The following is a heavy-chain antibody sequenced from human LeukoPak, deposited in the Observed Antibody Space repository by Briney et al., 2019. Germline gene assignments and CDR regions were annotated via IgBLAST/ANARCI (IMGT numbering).Heavy chain of an antibody. D-gene: IGHD3-9*01. V-gene: IGHV4-59*01. Sequence: SETLSLTCTVSGDSISSYYWSWIRQPPGKGLEWIGYIYYSGSTNYNPSLKSRVTISVDTSKNQFSLKLSSVTAADTAVYYCARWTYYDILTGYTGGFDPWGQGTLVTVSS. J-gene: IGHJ5*02. CDR1: GDSISSYY. CDR3: ARWTYYDILTGYTGGFDP. CDR2: IYYSGST.